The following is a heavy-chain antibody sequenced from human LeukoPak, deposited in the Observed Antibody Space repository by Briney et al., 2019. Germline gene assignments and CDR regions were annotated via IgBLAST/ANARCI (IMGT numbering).Heavy chain of an antibody. D-gene: IGHD5-24*01. V-gene: IGHV1-2*06. J-gene: IGHJ3*02. CDR1: GYTFTGYY. CDR2: INPKSGGT. Sequence: ASVKVSCKASGYTFTGYYMHWVRQAPGQGLEWMGRINPKSGGTNYAQKFQGRVTMTRDTSISTAYTELSRLRSDDTAVYYCARVRRDGYNWGAFDIWGQGTMVTVSS. CDR3: ARVRRDGYNWGAFDI.